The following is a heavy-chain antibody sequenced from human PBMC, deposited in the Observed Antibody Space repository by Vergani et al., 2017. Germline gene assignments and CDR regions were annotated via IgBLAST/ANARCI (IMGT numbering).Heavy chain of an antibody. CDR1: GYTFTSYG. J-gene: IGHJ3*02. CDR3: AREVRGVIHHPGDAFDI. Sequence: QVQLVQSGAEVKKPGASVKVSCKASGYTFTSYGISWVRQAPGQGLEWMGWISAYNGNTNYAQKLQGRVTMTTDTSTSTAYMELRSLRSDDTAVCYCAREVRGVIHHPGDAFDIWGQGTMVTVSS. D-gene: IGHD3-10*01. V-gene: IGHV1-18*04. CDR2: ISAYNGNT.